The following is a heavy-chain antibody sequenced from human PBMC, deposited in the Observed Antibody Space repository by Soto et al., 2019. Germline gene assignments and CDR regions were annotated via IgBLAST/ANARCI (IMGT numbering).Heavy chain of an antibody. J-gene: IGHJ4*02. CDR1: GFTFSSYS. D-gene: IGHD5-18*01. CDR2: ISSSSSYI. Sequence: GGSLRLSCAASGFTFSSYSMNWVRQAPGKGLEWVSSISSSSSYIYYADSVKGRFTISRDNAKNSLYLQMNSLRAEDTAVYYCARSYTAMVDSDYWGQGTLVTVSS. V-gene: IGHV3-21*01. CDR3: ARSYTAMVDSDY.